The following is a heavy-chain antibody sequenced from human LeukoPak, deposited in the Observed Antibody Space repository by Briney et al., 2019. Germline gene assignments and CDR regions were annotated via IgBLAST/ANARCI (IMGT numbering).Heavy chain of an antibody. CDR2: ISGSGGST. CDR1: GFTFSSYA. V-gene: IGHV3-23*01. J-gene: IGHJ5*02. CDR3: AKLPLQDYRGNWFDP. Sequence: PGGSLRLSCAASGFTFSSYAMSWVRQAPGKGLEWVSAISGSGGSTYYADSVKGRFTISRDNSKNTLYLQMNSLRAEDTAVYYCAKLPLQDYRGNWFDPWAREPWSPSPQ. D-gene: IGHD4-11*01.